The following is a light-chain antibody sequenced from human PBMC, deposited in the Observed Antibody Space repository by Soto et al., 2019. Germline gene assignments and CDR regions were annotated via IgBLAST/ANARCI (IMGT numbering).Light chain of an antibody. J-gene: IGKJ1*01. CDR1: QTISSW. V-gene: IGKV1-5*03. CDR2: KAS. Sequence: IQLTQFPSSLSASVGDRVTITCRASQTISSWLAWYHQKPAKPPTLLIYKASTLKSGVPSRFSGSGSGTEVSLTISSLQPDDFATYYCQHYNSYSEAFGQGTKVDIK. CDR3: QHYNSYSEA.